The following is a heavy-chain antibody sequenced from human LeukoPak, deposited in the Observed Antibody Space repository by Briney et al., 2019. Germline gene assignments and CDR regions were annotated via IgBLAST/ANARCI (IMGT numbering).Heavy chain of an antibody. V-gene: IGHV4-59*08. CDR1: GGSISSYY. J-gene: IGHJ4*02. CDR3: ARTQYCSSTSCYLDY. Sequence: KPSETLSLTCTVSGGSISSYYWSWIRQPPGKGLEWLGYIYYSGSTNYDPSLKSRVTISVDTSKNQFSLKLSSVTAADTAVYYCARTQYCSSTSCYLDYWGQGTLVTVSS. D-gene: IGHD2-2*01. CDR2: IYYSGST.